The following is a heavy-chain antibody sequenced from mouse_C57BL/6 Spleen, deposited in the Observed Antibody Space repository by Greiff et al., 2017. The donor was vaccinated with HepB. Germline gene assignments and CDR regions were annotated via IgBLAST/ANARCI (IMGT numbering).Heavy chain of an antibody. D-gene: IGHD1-1*01. CDR2: IHPNSGST. CDR3: ARSDYYGSISFAY. V-gene: IGHV1-64*01. J-gene: IGHJ3*01. Sequence: VQLQQPGAELVKPGASVKLSCKASGYTFTSYWMHWVKQRPGQGLEWIGMIHPNSGSTNYNEKFKSKATLTVDKSSSTAYMQLSSLTSEDSAVYYCARSDYYGSISFAYWGQGTLVTVSA. CDR1: GYTFTSYW.